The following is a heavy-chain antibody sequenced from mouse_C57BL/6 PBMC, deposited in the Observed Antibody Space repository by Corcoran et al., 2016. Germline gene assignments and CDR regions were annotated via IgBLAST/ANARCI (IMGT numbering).Heavy chain of an antibody. Sequence: EVQLQQSGPELVKPGASVKISCKASGYTFTDYYMNWVKQSHGKSLEWIGVINPYNGGTSYNQKFKGKATLTVDKSSSTAYMEISSLTSEDSAVYYCARVLELGAACVAYWGQGTLVTVSA. J-gene: IGHJ3*01. D-gene: IGHD4-1*01. CDR1: GYTFTDYY. CDR3: ARVLELGAACVAY. CDR2: INPYNGGT. V-gene: IGHV1-26*01.